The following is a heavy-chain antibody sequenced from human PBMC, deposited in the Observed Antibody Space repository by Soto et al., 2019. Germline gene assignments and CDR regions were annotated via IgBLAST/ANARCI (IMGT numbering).Heavy chain of an antibody. CDR2: IYHSGST. D-gene: IGHD3-3*01. CDR1: GYSISSGYY. CDR3: AREGLRSGYYFGLDY. Sequence: LSLTCAVSGYSISSGYYWGWIRQPPGKGLEWIGSIYHSGSTYYNPSLKSRVTISVDTSKNQFSLKLSSVTAADTAVYYCAREGLRSGYYFGLDYWGQGTLVTVSS. J-gene: IGHJ4*02. V-gene: IGHV4-38-2*02.